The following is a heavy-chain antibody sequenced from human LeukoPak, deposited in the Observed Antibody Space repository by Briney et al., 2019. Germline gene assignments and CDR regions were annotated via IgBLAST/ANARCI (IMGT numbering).Heavy chain of an antibody. CDR3: ARAVGGDGSGSL. D-gene: IGHD3-10*01. CDR2: IYYRVTS. J-gene: IGHJ4*02. V-gene: IGHV4-59*01. Sequence: SETLSLTCTVSGDSISTYYWSWIRQPPGKGLEWIGYIYYRVTSDYNPSLKSRVTMSVDMSTRQISLKLSSVTAADTAVYYRARAVGGDGSGSLWGLGTLVTVSS. CDR1: GDSISTYY.